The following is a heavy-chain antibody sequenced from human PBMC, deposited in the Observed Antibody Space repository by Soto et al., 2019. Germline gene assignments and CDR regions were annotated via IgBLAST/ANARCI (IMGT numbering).Heavy chain of an antibody. D-gene: IGHD3-22*01. CDR1: GFTFSDYY. V-gene: IGHV3-11*06. J-gene: IGHJ4*02. CDR2: VGRSGTYT. Sequence: QVQLVESGGGLVKPGGSLRLSCAASGFTFSDYYMSWIRQAPGKGLEWVSYVGRSGTYTNYADSVKGRFTISRDNAKNSLYLQMNRLRAEDTAVYYCATYYYDSSGYYYFAYWGQGTLVTVSS. CDR3: ATYYYDSSGYYYFAY.